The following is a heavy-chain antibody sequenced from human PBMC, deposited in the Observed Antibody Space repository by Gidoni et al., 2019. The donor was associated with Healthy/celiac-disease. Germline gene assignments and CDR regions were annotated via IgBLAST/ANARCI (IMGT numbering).Heavy chain of an antibody. CDR1: GFTFGDYA. CDR2: IRSKAYGGTT. V-gene: IGHV3-49*05. CDR3: TRWVGGLVTARFRGRAEFDY. J-gene: IGHJ4*02. Sequence: EVQLVESGGGLVKPGRSLRLSCTASGFTFGDYAMSWFRQAPGKGLEWVGFIRSKAYGGTTEYAASVKGRFTISRDDSKSIAYLQMNSLKTEDTAVYYCTRWVGGLVTARFRGRAEFDYWGQGTLVTVSS. D-gene: IGHD2-21*02.